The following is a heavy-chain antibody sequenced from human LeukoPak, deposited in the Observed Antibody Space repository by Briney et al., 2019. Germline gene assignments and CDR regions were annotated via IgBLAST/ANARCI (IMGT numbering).Heavy chain of an antibody. CDR3: ARQVDYYYYMDV. CDR2: IYYSGSS. CDR1: GGSISRSSYY. D-gene: IGHD2-15*01. Sequence: SETLSLTCTVSGGSISRSSYYWGWIRQPPGKGLEWIGNIYYSGSSSYNPSLTSRVTISVDTSKNHFSLKLTSVTAAATAVYYCARQVDYYYYMDVWGKGTTVTVSS. J-gene: IGHJ6*03. V-gene: IGHV4-39*01.